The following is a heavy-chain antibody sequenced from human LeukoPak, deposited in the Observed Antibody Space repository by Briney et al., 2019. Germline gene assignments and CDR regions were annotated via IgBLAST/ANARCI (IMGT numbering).Heavy chain of an antibody. D-gene: IGHD3-10*01. Sequence: GGSLRLSCAASGFTFTNAWMSWVRQAPGRGLEWVSRIKSKGDGETIDNAAPGKGRFTMSRDDSKATLYLQMNSLKAEDTAVYYCTTDLGLTMIRGVIVYWGQGALVTVSS. J-gene: IGHJ4*02. V-gene: IGHV3-15*01. CDR1: GFTFTNAW. CDR3: TTDLGLTMIRGVIVY. CDR2: IKSKGDGETI.